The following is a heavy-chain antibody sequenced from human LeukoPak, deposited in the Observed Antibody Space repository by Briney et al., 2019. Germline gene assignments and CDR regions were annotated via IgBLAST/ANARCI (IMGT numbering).Heavy chain of an antibody. D-gene: IGHD4-17*01. Sequence: GGSLRLSCATSGFTFSSNWMSWVRHVPGRGLDWVANIKPDGSAQYYAASVKGRFTVSRDNAKNSVYLQMNSLRVEDTAVYYCARDRDYAFDYWGQGTLVTVSS. CDR1: GFTFSSNW. CDR2: IKPDGSAQ. J-gene: IGHJ4*02. CDR3: ARDRDYAFDY. V-gene: IGHV3-7*01.